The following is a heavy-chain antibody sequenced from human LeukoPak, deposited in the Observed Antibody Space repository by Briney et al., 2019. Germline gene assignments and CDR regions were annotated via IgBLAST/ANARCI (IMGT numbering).Heavy chain of an antibody. D-gene: IGHD6-19*01. V-gene: IGHV4-39*07. CDR1: GGSISSSSYY. CDR3: ARETLRSGWYDMVDWFDP. CDR2: IYYSGST. J-gene: IGHJ5*02. Sequence: PSETLSLTCTVSGGSISSSSYYWGWIRQPPGKGLEWIGSIYYSGSTYYNPSLKSRVTISVDTSKNQFSLKLSSVTAADTAVYYCARETLRSGWYDMVDWFDPWGQGTLVTVSS.